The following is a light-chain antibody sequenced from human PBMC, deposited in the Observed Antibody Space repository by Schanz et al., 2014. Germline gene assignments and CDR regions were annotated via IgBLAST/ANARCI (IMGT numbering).Light chain of an antibody. CDR3: QQYNDWYT. Sequence: EIVLTQSPGTLSLSPGERATLSCRASQSVSRNFLAWYQHKPGQAPRLLIYGASSRATGIPDRFSGSGSGTDFTLTISRLEPEDFAVYYCQQYNDWYTFGQGTKLEIK. V-gene: IGKV3-20*01. CDR1: QSVSRNF. J-gene: IGKJ2*01. CDR2: GAS.